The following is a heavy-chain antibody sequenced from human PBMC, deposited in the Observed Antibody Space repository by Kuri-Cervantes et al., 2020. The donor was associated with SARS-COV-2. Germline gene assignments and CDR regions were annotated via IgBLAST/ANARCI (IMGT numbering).Heavy chain of an antibody. CDR3: ARGGYSGYEGWFDP. D-gene: IGHD5-12*01. CDR2: INHSGST. J-gene: IGHJ5*02. Sequence: SQTLSLTCAVYGGSFSGYYWSWIRQPPGKGLEWIGEINHSGSTNYNPSLKSRVTISVDTSKNQFSLTLSSVTAADTAVYYCARGGYSGYEGWFDPWGQGTLVTVSS. V-gene: IGHV4-34*01. CDR1: GGSFSGYY.